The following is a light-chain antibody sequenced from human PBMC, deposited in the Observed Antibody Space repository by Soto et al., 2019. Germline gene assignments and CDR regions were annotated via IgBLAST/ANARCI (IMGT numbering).Light chain of an antibody. CDR3: NSRASGTTYV. CDR2: EVS. CDR1: SSDVGAYNY. V-gene: IGLV2-14*01. Sequence: QSVLTQPASVSGSPGQSITISCIGTSSDVGAYNYVSWYQQLPGKAPKLMIYEVSNRPSGISNRFSGSKSGNTASLTISGLQTEDEAGYYCNSRASGTTYVFGTGTKLTVL. J-gene: IGLJ1*01.